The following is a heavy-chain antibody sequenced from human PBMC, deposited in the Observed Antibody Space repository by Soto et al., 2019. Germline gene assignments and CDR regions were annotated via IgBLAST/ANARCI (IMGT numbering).Heavy chain of an antibody. CDR3: ARDRATFDY. CDR1: GFTFDDYA. J-gene: IGHJ4*02. Sequence: PGGSLRLSCAASGFTFDDYAMHWVRQAPGKGLEWVSGISWNSGSIGYADSVKGRFTISRDNAKNSLYLQMNSLRAEDTAVYFCARDRATFDYWGQGTRVTVSS. V-gene: IGHV3-9*01. D-gene: IGHD5-12*01. CDR2: ISWNSGSI.